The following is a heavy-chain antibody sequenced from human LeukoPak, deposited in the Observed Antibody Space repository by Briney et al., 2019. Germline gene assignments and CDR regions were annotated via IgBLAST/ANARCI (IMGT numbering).Heavy chain of an antibody. CDR1: GFTFSSYA. J-gene: IGHJ6*02. D-gene: IGHD6-13*01. V-gene: IGHV3-23*01. CDR2: ISGSGGST. Sequence: GALRLSCAASGFTFSSYAMSWVRQAPGKGLEWVSAISGSGGSTYYADSVKGRFTISRDNSKNTLYLQMNSLRVEDTAVYYCAKEGYSSSFSYGPPFYYYYYGMDVWGQGTTVTVSS. CDR3: AKEGYSSSFSYGPPFYYYYYGMDV.